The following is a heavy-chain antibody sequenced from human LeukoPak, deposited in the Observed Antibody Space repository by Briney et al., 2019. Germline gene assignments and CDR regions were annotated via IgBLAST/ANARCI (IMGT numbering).Heavy chain of an antibody. CDR3: ATDLGLTMIRGVIVH. J-gene: IGHJ4*02. V-gene: IGHV3-15*01. CDR2: IKSKGDGETT. D-gene: IGHD3-10*01. Sequence: PGESPRLSCAGSGFTFTNAWMTWVRQAPGKGLEWVGRIKSKGDGETTDYAAPVKGRFTMSRDDSEATLYLQMNILEAEDTAVYYCATDLGLTMIRGVIVHWGQGALVTVSS. CDR1: GFTFTNAW.